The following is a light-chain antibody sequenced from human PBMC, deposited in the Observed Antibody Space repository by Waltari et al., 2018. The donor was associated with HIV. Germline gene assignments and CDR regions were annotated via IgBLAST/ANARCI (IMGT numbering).Light chain of an antibody. V-gene: IGLV2-14*01. CDR2: GNT. Sequence: QSALTQPASVSGSPGQSLTISCTGTSDDIGFYNFVSWYQKHPDKAPQLIIYGNTNRPSGVSYRFSGSKSDNTASLTISGLQAEDEADYYCSSFATSDTLLFGGGTKLTVL. CDR1: SDDIGFYNF. J-gene: IGLJ2*01. CDR3: SSFATSDTLL.